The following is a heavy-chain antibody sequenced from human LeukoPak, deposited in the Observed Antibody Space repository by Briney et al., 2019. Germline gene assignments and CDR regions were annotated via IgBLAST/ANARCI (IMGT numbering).Heavy chain of an antibody. J-gene: IGHJ4*02. V-gene: IGHV3-30*02. CDR2: IRYEGSNK. CDR3: ASSVVVPAAIDY. Sequence: PGGSLRLSCAASGFTFSSYGMHWVRQSPGKGLEWVAFIRYEGSNKYYADSVKGRFPISRDNSKNTLYLQMNSLRAEDTAVYYCASSVVVPAAIDYWGQGTLVTVSS. CDR1: GFTFSSYG. D-gene: IGHD2-2*01.